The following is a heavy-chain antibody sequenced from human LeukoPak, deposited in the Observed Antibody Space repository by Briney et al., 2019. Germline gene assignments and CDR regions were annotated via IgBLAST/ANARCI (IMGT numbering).Heavy chain of an antibody. J-gene: IGHJ4*02. CDR3: ARGVPSGETFDY. Sequence: GGPLRLSCAASGFTFSSYSMNWVRQAPGKGLEWVSSISSSSSYIYYADSVKGRFTISRDNAKNSLYLQMNSLRAEDTAVYYCARGVPSGETFDYWGQGTLVTVSS. CDR1: GFTFSSYS. V-gene: IGHV3-21*01. CDR2: ISSSSSYI. D-gene: IGHD1-1*01.